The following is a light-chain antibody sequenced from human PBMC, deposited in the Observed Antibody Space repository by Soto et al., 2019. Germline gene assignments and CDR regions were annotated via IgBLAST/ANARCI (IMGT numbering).Light chain of an antibody. V-gene: IGLV2-14*01. CDR1: SSDIGSYNY. J-gene: IGLJ1*01. Sequence: QSVLTQPASVSGSPGQAITISCTGTSSDIGSYNYVSWYQQKPGKAPQLIIYDVSNRPSGLSSRFSGSKSGYTASLTISGLQAEDEADYYCCSYTGSSTRYVFGTGTQLTVL. CDR3: CSYTGSSTRYV. CDR2: DVS.